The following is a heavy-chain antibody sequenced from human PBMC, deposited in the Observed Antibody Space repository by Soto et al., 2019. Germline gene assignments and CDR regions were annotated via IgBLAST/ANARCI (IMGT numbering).Heavy chain of an antibody. CDR1: GGTLSSYA. CDR2: IIPIFGTA. V-gene: IGHV1-69*13. CDR3: ARPLTVIYYYYGMDV. Sequence: SVKVSCKASGGTLSSYAISWVRQAPGQGLEWMGGIIPIFGTANYAQKFQGRVTITADESTSTAYMELSSLRSEDTAVYYCARPLTVIYYYYGMDVWGQGTTVTVSS. J-gene: IGHJ6*02.